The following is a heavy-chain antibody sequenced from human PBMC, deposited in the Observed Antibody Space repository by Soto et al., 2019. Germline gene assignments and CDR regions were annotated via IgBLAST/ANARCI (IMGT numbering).Heavy chain of an antibody. D-gene: IGHD5-12*01. V-gene: IGHV1-69*01. Sequence: QVQLVQSGAEVKKPGSSVKVSCKASGGTFSSYAISWVRQAPGQGLEWMGGIIPIFGTANYAQKFQGRVTITADESTSTDDRELSSLSSEDTAVYYCGRDLRGVVDIVAYSLAGYYYGMDVWGQGTTVTVSS. CDR1: GGTFSSYA. CDR2: IIPIFGTA. J-gene: IGHJ6*02. CDR3: GRDLRGVVDIVAYSLAGYYYGMDV.